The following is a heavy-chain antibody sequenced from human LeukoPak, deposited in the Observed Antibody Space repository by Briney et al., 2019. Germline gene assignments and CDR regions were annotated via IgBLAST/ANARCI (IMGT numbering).Heavy chain of an antibody. J-gene: IGHJ4*02. Sequence: GGPLRLSCAASGFTFIDYDMHWLREVIGKGLEWVSAIGIRGDTHYSGSVKGRFTISRENAESSLYLQMNSLRAEDTAVYYCARGGIQVSGIDEFDYWGQGTLVTVSS. D-gene: IGHD6-19*01. CDR3: ARGGIQVSGIDEFDY. CDR2: IGIRGDT. V-gene: IGHV3-13*01. CDR1: GFTFIDYD.